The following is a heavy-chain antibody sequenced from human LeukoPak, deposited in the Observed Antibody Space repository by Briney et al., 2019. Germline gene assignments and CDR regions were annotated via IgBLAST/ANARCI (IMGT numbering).Heavy chain of an antibody. J-gene: IGHJ3*02. CDR2: IYPGDSDT. CDR3: ARRPSYDFWSGYYGVDGLDI. CDR1: GYSFVSHW. Sequence: GESLKISCKASGYSFVSHWIVWVRQMPGKGLEWLGMIYPGDSDTRYSPSFQGQVTISADKSISTAYLQWNSLRASDTAMYYRARRPSYDFWSGYYGVDGLDIWGQGTMVTVSS. V-gene: IGHV5-51*01. D-gene: IGHD3-3*01.